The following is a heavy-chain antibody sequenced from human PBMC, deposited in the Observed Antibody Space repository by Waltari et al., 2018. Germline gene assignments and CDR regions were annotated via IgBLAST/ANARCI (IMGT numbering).Heavy chain of an antibody. V-gene: IGHV3-30*03. Sequence: QVQLVESGGGVVQPGRSLRLSCAPSGSTFSPYGLHWVRQAPGKGLEWVAVISDDGSSTYYGDSVKGRFTLSRDNSRNTLNLQMNRLRTEDTAMYYCVSYPIFQGAVDAFDIWGQGTMVTVSS. CDR2: ISDDGSST. CDR1: GSTFSPYG. D-gene: IGHD3-3*02. J-gene: IGHJ3*02. CDR3: VSYPIFQGAVDAFDI.